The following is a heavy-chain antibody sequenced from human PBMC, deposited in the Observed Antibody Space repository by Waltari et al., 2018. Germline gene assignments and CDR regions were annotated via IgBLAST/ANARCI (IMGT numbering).Heavy chain of an antibody. Sequence: EAQMGASGGGLIQPGGSLRLSCTASGFTVSSNYMSRVRQAPGKGLEWVSVIYSGGSPYYSDSVKGRFTISRDNSKNTLYLQMNSLRAEDTAVYYCARDRHGILMDRAEGGFDYWGQGTLVTVSS. J-gene: IGHJ4*02. CDR2: IYSGGSP. V-gene: IGHV3-53*01. CDR1: GFTVSSNY. D-gene: IGHD3-16*01. CDR3: ARDRHGILMDRAEGGFDY.